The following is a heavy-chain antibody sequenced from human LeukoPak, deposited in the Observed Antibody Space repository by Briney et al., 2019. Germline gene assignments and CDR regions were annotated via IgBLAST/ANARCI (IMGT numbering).Heavy chain of an antibody. CDR3: ARPHSGHLFDY. J-gene: IGHJ4*02. Sequence: GGSLRLSCAASGFSFSSYSMNWVRQAPGKGLEWVSYISSSSSIIYYADSVKGRFTISRDNAKNSLYLQMNSLRDDDTAVYYCARPHSGHLFDYWGQGTLVTVSS. CDR2: ISSSSSII. V-gene: IGHV3-48*02. CDR1: GFSFSSYS. D-gene: IGHD3-10*01.